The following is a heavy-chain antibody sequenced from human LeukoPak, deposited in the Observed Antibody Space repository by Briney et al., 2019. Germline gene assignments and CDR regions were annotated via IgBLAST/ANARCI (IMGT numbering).Heavy chain of an antibody. CDR1: GFTFSSYG. V-gene: IGHV3-30*02. Sequence: GGSLRLSCAASGFTFSSYGMHWVRQAPGKGLEWVAFIRYDGSNKYYADSVKGRFTISRDNSNNTLYLQMNSLRAEDTAVYYCANQGVAAAREDYWGQGTLVTVSS. CDR2: IRYDGSNK. J-gene: IGHJ4*02. CDR3: ANQGVAAAREDY. D-gene: IGHD6-13*01.